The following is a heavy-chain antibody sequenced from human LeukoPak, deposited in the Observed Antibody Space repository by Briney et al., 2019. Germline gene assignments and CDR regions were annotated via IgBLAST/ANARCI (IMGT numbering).Heavy chain of an antibody. CDR1: GYTFTGYY. V-gene: IGHV1-2*06. J-gene: IGHJ4*02. CDR2: INPNSGGT. Sequence: ASVKVSCTASGYTFTGYYTHWVRQAPGQGLEWMGRINPNSGGTNYAQKFQGRVTMTRDTSISTAYMELSRLRSDDTAVYYCARGPPTMVRGVGGLYWGQGTLVTVSS. CDR3: ARGPPTMVRGVGGLY. D-gene: IGHD3-10*01.